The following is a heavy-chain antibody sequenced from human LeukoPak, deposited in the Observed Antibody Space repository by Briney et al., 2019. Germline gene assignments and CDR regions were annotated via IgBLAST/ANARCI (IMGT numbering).Heavy chain of an antibody. J-gene: IGHJ4*02. Sequence: GGSLRLSCAASGFTVSDNYMSWVRQAPGKGLEWVSILYSGDNTYYADSVKGRFTISRDTSKNTLYLQMNSLGAEDTAVYYCAFLDYGSGRTPDYWGQGTLVTVSS. D-gene: IGHD3-10*01. CDR2: LYSGDNT. CDR3: AFLDYGSGRTPDY. V-gene: IGHV3-53*01. CDR1: GFTVSDNY.